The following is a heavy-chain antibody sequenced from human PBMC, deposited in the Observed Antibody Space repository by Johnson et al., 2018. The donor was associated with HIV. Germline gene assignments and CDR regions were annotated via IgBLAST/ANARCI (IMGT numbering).Heavy chain of an antibody. Sequence: QVQLVESGGGLGQPGGSLRLSCAASGFTLSSYWMHWVRQAPGKGLEWVAFIRYDGSNKYYADSVKGRFTISRDNSKNTLYLQMNSLRADDTAVYYCAKTYDYDRSGSRAFDIWGQGTMVTVSS. D-gene: IGHD3-22*01. CDR2: IRYDGSNK. CDR1: GFTLSSYW. CDR3: AKTYDYDRSGSRAFDI. V-gene: IGHV3-30*02. J-gene: IGHJ3*02.